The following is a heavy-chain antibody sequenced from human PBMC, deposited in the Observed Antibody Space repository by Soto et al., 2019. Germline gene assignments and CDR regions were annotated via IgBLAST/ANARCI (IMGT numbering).Heavy chain of an antibody. Sequence: PGESLKISCKGSGHSFTSYWISWVRQMPGKGLEWMGRIDPSDSYTNYSPSFQGHVTISADKSISTAYLQWSSLKASDTAMYYCASRESIAAPNMYYYYGMDVWGQGTTVTVSS. CDR2: IDPSDSYT. V-gene: IGHV5-10-1*01. CDR3: ASRESIAAPNMYYYYGMDV. D-gene: IGHD6-6*01. J-gene: IGHJ6*02. CDR1: GHSFTSYW.